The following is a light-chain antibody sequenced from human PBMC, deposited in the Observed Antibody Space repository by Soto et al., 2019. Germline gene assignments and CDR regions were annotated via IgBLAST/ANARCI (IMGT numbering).Light chain of an antibody. Sequence: QSVLTQPPSASGTPVQRVTISCSGSSSNIGSNYVYWYQQLPGTAPKLLIYSNNQRPSGVPDRFSGFKSGTSASLDISGLRSEDEADYYCAAWEESLSGWVLGGGTQLTVL. V-gene: IGLV1-47*02. CDR3: AAWEESLSGWV. CDR2: SNN. J-gene: IGLJ3*02. CDR1: SSNIGSNY.